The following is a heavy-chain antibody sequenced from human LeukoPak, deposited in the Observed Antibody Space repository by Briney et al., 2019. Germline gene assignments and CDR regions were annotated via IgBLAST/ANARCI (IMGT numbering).Heavy chain of an antibody. CDR2: IWYGGSNK. CDR1: GFTFSSYG. Sequence: GGSLRLSCAASGFTFSSYGMHWVRQAPGKGLEWVAVIWYGGSNKYYADSVKGRFTISRDNSKNTLYLQMNSLRAEDTAVYYCAKDAGPAYFDYWGQGTLVTVSS. CDR3: AKDAGPAYFDY. D-gene: IGHD6-13*01. V-gene: IGHV3-30*02. J-gene: IGHJ4*02.